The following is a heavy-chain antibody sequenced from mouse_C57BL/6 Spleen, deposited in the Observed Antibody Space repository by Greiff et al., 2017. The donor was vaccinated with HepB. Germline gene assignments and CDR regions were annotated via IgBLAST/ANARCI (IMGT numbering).Heavy chain of an antibody. CDR3: TRQGDGAWFAY. J-gene: IGHJ3*01. V-gene: IGHV1-15*01. CDR2: IDPETGGT. CDR1: GYTFTDYE. D-gene: IGHD3-3*01. Sequence: VQLKESGAELVRPGASVTLSCKASGYTFTDYEMHWVKQTPVHGLEWIGAIDPETGGTAYNQKFKGKAILTADKSSSTAYMELRSLTSEDSAVYYCTRQGDGAWFAYWGQGTLVTVSA.